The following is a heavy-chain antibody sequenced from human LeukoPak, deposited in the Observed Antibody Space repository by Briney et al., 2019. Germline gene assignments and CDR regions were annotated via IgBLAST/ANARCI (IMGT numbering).Heavy chain of an antibody. Sequence: SVKVSCKASGGTFSSYAISWVRQAPGQGLEWMGGIIPIFGTANYAQKFQGRVTITADESTSTAYMELSSLRSDDTAVYYCARDSSGYSSGWYPDYWDQGTLVTVSS. V-gene: IGHV1-69*13. D-gene: IGHD6-19*01. CDR1: GGTFSSYA. CDR3: ARDSSGYSSGWYPDY. CDR2: IIPIFGTA. J-gene: IGHJ4*02.